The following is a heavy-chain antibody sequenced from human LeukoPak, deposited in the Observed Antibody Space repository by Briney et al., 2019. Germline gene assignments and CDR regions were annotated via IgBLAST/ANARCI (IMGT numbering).Heavy chain of an antibody. CDR2: ISYDGSNK. D-gene: IGHD3-9*01. CDR1: GFTFSSYA. J-gene: IGHJ4*02. CDR3: ATAESNYDILTGYSRY. Sequence: GGSLRLSCAASGFTFSSYAMHWVRQAPGKGLEWVAVISYDGSNKYYADSVKGRFTISRDNSKNTLYLQMNSLRAEDTAVYYCATAESNYDILTGYSRYWGQGTLVSVSS. V-gene: IGHV3-30*04.